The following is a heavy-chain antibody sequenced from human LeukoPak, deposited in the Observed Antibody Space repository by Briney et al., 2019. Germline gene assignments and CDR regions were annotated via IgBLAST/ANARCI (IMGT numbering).Heavy chain of an antibody. CDR1: GGSISGSSYF. Sequence: PSETLSLTCAVSGGSISGSSYFWGWIRQPPGNGLDWIGSTYYSGNTYYHPSLKSRVTISVDTSKNQFSLKLSSVTAADTAVYYCARLKEGIDYWGQGTLVTVSS. J-gene: IGHJ4*02. CDR2: TYYSGNT. CDR3: ARLKEGIDY. D-gene: IGHD3-10*01. V-gene: IGHV4-39*01.